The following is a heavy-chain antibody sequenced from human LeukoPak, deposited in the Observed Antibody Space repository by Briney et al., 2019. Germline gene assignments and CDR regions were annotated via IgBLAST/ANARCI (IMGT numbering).Heavy chain of an antibody. CDR2: IYSGGTT. D-gene: IGHD5-12*01. V-gene: IGHV3-66*01. Sequence: GRSLRLSCAASGFTVSTNYMTWVRQAPGKWREWVSFIYSGGTTYYADSVKGRFSISRDNSKNTLYRQMNSLRAEDTAVYYCARYDYGRSGFDYWGQGTLVTASS. CDR3: ARYDYGRSGFDY. J-gene: IGHJ4*02. CDR1: GFTVSTNY.